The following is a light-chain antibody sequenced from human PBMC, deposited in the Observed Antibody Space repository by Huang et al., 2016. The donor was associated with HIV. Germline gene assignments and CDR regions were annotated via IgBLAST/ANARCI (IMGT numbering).Light chain of an antibody. J-gene: IGKJ3*01. V-gene: IGKV1-6*01. CDR1: QGIRND. CDR3: LQDYNYTFT. Sequence: AIQMTQSPSSLSASVGDRVTITCRASQGIRNDLGWYHQKPGKAPKLLIYAASSLQSGVPSRFSGSGSGTDFTLTISSLQPEDFATYYCLQDYNYTFTFGPGTKVDIK. CDR2: AAS.